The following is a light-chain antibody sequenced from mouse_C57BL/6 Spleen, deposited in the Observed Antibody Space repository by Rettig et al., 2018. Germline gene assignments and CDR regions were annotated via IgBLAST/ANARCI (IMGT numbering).Light chain of an antibody. CDR3: QQYNSYPYT. J-gene: IGKJ2*01. CDR2: SAS. V-gene: IGKV6-15*01. CDR1: QNVGTN. Sequence: DIVMTQSQKFMSTSVGDRVSVTCKASQNVGTNVAWYQQKPGQSPKALIYSASYRYSGVPDRFTGSGSGTDFTLTISNVQSEDLAEYFCQQYNSYPYTFGGGTK.